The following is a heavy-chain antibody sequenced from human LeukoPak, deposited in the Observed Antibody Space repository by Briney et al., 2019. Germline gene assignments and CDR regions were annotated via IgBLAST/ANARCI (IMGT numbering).Heavy chain of an antibody. CDR1: GFTFSSYG. D-gene: IGHD4-17*01. V-gene: IGHV3-30*02. CDR3: ARGSSKYGDYINYYGMDV. J-gene: IGHJ6*02. Sequence: GGSLRLSCAASGFTFSSYGMHWVRQAPGKGLVWVAFMRYDGSNKYYADSVKGRFTISRDNSKNTLYLQMNSLRAEDTAVYYCARGSSKYGDYINYYGMDVWGQGTTVTVSS. CDR2: MRYDGSNK.